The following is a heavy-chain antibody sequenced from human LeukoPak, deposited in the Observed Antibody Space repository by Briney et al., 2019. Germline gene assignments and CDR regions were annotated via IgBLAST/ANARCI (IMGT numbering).Heavy chain of an antibody. CDR1: GFTFSSYG. CDR2: ISYDVSDK. D-gene: IGHD3/OR15-3a*01. Sequence: GGSLRLSCTASGFTFSSYGMHWVRQAPGKGLEWVAVISYDVSDKYYADSVKGRFTISRDNAKNSLYLQMNSLRAEDTAVYFCARDRVWDFWTPLSDYAMDVWGQGTTVTVSS. CDR3: ARDRVWDFWTPLSDYAMDV. J-gene: IGHJ6*02. V-gene: IGHV3-30*03.